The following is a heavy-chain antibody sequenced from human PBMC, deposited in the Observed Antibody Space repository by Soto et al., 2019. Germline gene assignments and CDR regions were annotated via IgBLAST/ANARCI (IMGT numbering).Heavy chain of an antibody. V-gene: IGHV5-10-1*01. CDR3: ARRKQLGGGGYYYYGMDV. CDR2: IDPIYSYT. D-gene: IGHD6-6*01. CDR1: GYSFTSYW. Sequence: VVSLTLSCKVSGYSFTSYWISWVRQMPGKGLEWMGRIDPIYSYTNYSPSFQGHVTISADKSISTAYLQWSRLKASDTAMYYCARRKQLGGGGYYYYGMDVWGQGTTVTAP. J-gene: IGHJ6*02.